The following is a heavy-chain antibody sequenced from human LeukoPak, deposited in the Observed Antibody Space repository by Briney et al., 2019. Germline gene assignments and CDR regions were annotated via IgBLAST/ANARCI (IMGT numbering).Heavy chain of an antibody. CDR1: GYTFTSYG. CDR3: AREQVDIVATPLGVYGMDV. V-gene: IGHV1-18*01. CDR2: ISAYNGNT. D-gene: IGHD5-12*01. J-gene: IGHJ6*02. Sequence: ASVKVSCKASGYTFTSYGINWVRQAPGQGLEWMGWISAYNGNTNYAQKLQGRVTMTTDTSTSTAYMELRSLRSDDTAVNYCAREQVDIVATPLGVYGMDVWGQGTTVTVSS.